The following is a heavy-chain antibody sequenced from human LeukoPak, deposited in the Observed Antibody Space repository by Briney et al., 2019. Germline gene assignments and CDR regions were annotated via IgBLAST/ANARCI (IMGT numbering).Heavy chain of an antibody. CDR2: ISGSGGST. CDR3: AKEGYSSSWYTPISYYYYYMDV. CDR1: GFSFSNYA. J-gene: IGHJ6*03. D-gene: IGHD6-13*01. Sequence: GGSLRLSCAASGFSFSNYAMSWVRQAPGKGLEWVSDISGSGGSTYYADSVKGRFTISRDNSKNTLYLQMNSLRAEDTAVYYCAKEGYSSSWYTPISYYYYYMDVWGKGTTVTVSS. V-gene: IGHV3-23*01.